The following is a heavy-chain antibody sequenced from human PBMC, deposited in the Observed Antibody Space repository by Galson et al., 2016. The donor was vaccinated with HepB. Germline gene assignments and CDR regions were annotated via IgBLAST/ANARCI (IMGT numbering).Heavy chain of an antibody. CDR3: ARGGSSSWYPFDF. Sequence: YWGWIRQPPGKGLEYIGSISYSGSTYYNPSLKSRVTISVDTSKNQFSLKLRSVTATDTAVYYCARGGSSSWYPFDFWGQGTLVTVSS. CDR2: ISYSGST. CDR1: Y. J-gene: IGHJ4*02. V-gene: IGHV4-39*01. D-gene: IGHD6-13*01.